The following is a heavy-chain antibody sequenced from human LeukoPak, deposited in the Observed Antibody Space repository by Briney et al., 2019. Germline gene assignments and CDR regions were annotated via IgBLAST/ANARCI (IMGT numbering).Heavy chain of an antibody. CDR1: GFTFSSYA. V-gene: IGHV3-30*04. D-gene: IGHD2-15*01. CDR3: ARDLGYCSGGSCYGPYY. Sequence: GGSLRLSCAASGFTFSSYAMHWVRQAPGKGLEWVAVISYDGSNKYYADSVKGRFTISRDNSKNTLYLQMNSLRAEDTAVCYCARDLGYCSGGSCYGPYYWGQGILVTVSS. CDR2: ISYDGSNK. J-gene: IGHJ4*02.